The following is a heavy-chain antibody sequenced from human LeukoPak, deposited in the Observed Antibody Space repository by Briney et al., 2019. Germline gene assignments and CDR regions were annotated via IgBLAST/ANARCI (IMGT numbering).Heavy chain of an antibody. CDR1: GFTFSSYA. D-gene: IGHD3-3*01. CDR2: ISGSGGST. J-gene: IGHJ4*02. Sequence: GGSLRLSCAASGFTFSSYAMSWVRQAPGKGLEWVSAISGSGGSTYYADSVKGRFTISRDTSKNTLYLQMNSLRAEDTAVYYCSSYYDFDYFDYWGQGTLATVSS. V-gene: IGHV3-23*01. CDR3: SSYYDFDYFDY.